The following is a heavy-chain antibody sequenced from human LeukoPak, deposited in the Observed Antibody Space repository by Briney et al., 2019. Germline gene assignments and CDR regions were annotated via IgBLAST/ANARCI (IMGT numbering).Heavy chain of an antibody. CDR2: ICRSGDAK. CDR1: GFTFIRYA. D-gene: IGHD2-15*01. Sequence: PGGPLRLSLAASGFTFIRYALRWVRQAPGNGLEPVSTICRSGDAKHYRDSVEGRFTISRDNSKNTLYLQMNSLRAEDTAVYYCGKDPQHYCSGDSCYSSDYWGQGTLVTVSS. J-gene: IGHJ4*02. V-gene: IGHV3-23*01. CDR3: GKDPQHYCSGDSCYSSDY.